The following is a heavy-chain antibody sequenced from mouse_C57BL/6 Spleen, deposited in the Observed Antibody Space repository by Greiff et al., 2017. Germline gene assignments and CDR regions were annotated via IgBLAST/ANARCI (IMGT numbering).Heavy chain of an antibody. Sequence: EVQLQQSGAELVRPGASVKLSCTASGFNIKDDYMHWVKQRPEQGLEWIGWIDPENGDTEYASKFQGKATITADTSSNTAYLQLSSLTSEDTAVYYCTTKGSHWYFDVWGTGTTVTVSS. J-gene: IGHJ1*03. CDR3: TTKGSHWYFDV. CDR2: IDPENGDT. D-gene: IGHD1-1*02. V-gene: IGHV14-4*01. CDR1: GFNIKDDY.